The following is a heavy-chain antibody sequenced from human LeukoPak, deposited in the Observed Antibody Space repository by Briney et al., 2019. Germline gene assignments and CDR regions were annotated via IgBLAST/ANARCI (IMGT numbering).Heavy chain of an antibody. D-gene: IGHD3-22*01. V-gene: IGHV3-21*01. CDR1: GVTFSSYS. CDR2: ISSSSSSI. J-gene: IGHJ4*02. Sequence: PGGTLRLSCAASGVTFSSYSMNWGREAPGKGVEGVSAISSSSSSIYYADSVKGRFTISRDNAKNSLYLQMNSLRAEDTAVYYCARARYSSGYYLQDFDYWGQGTLVTVSS. CDR3: ARARYSSGYYLQDFDY.